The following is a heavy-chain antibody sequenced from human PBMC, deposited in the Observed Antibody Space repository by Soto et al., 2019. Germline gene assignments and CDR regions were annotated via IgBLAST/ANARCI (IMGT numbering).Heavy chain of an antibody. CDR1: GGSISSSSYY. V-gene: IGHV4-39*01. Sequence: SETLSLTCTVSGGSISSSSYYWGWIRQPPGKGLEWIGSIYYSGSTYYNPSLKSRVTISVDTSKNQFSLKLSSVTAADTAVYYCASNRDSSSWDWGYYYYGMDVWGQGTTVTVSS. CDR2: IYYSGST. D-gene: IGHD6-13*01. J-gene: IGHJ6*02. CDR3: ASNRDSSSWDWGYYYYGMDV.